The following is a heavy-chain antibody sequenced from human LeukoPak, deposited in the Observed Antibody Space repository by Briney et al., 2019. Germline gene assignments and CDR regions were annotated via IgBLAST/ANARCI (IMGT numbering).Heavy chain of an antibody. CDR2: MNHNSGNT. V-gene: IGHV1-8*03. CDR1: GYTFTSYD. CDR3: ARGRYSSSWNLYYYYYYMDV. Sequence: RRASVKVSCKASGYTFTSYDINWVRQATGQGLEWMGWMNHNSGNTGYAQKFQGRVTITRNTSISTAYMELSSLRSEDTAVYYCARGRYSSSWNLYYYYYYMDVWGKGTTVTVSS. J-gene: IGHJ6*03. D-gene: IGHD6-13*01.